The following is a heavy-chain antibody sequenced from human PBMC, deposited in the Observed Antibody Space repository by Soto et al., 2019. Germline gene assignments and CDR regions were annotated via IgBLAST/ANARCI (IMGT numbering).Heavy chain of an antibody. CDR1: VVTSVVNA. Sequence: GRSFRLSGLSLVVTSVVNARDWVRQAPGKRLMSVSRTTAARTTTNYAPSVKGRLTTSTDNAKNTLLLQMHSVTAEDTAVYYCGRGVPDHYAKDVWAQGTTVPV. CDR2: TTAARTTT. CDR3: GRGVPDHYAKDV. V-gene: IGHV3-74*01. J-gene: IGHJ6*02.